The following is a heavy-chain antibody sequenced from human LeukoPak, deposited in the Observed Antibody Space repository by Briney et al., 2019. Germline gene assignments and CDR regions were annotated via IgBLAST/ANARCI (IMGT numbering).Heavy chain of an antibody. CDR1: GFTFSSYD. J-gene: IGHJ4*02. V-gene: IGHV3-23*01. D-gene: IGHD4/OR15-4a*01. Sequence: GGSLRLSCAASGFTFSSYDMSWVRQAPGKGLEWVSGISGSGSTTKYADSVKGRFTISRDNSKNTLYLQMNSLRAEDTAVYYCARRAGAYSHPYDYWGQGTLVTVSS. CDR2: ISGSGSTT. CDR3: ARRAGAYSHPYDY.